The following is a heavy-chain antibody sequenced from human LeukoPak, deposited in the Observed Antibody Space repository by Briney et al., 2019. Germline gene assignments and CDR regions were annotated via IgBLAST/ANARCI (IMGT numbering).Heavy chain of an antibody. D-gene: IGHD6-13*01. V-gene: IGHV4-34*01. CDR2: INHSGST. J-gene: IGHJ4*02. CDR1: GGSFSDYY. CDR3: ARCIAAAVVY. Sequence: SETLSLTCAVYGGSFSDYYWSWIRQPPGKGLEWIGEINHSGSTNYNPSLKSRVTISVDKSKNQFSLKLSSVTAADTAVYYCARCIAAAVVYWGQGTLVTVSS.